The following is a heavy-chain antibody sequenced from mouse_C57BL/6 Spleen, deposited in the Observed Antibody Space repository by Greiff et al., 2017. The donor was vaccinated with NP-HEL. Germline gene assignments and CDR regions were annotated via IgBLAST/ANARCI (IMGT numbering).Heavy chain of an antibody. CDR1: GYTFTEYT. CDR2: FYPGSGSI. J-gene: IGHJ3*01. V-gene: IGHV1-62-2*01. Sequence: VQLQQSGAELVKPGASVKLSCKASGYTFTEYTIHWVKQRSGQGLEWIGWFYPGSGSIKYNEKFKDKATLTADKSSSTVYMELSRLTSEDSAVYVCARHEEKHAHDYGSPFAYWGQGTLVTVSA. D-gene: IGHD1-1*01. CDR3: ARHEEKHAHDYGSPFAY.